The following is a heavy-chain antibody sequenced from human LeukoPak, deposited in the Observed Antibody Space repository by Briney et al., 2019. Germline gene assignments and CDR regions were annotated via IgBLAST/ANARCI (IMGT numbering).Heavy chain of an antibody. J-gene: IGHJ4*02. D-gene: IGHD3-22*01. V-gene: IGHV3-30*18. CDR3: AKDRLGALYYYDSSGYYRFDY. Sequence: GRSLRLSCAASGFTFSSYGMHWVRQAPGKGLEWVAVISYDGNNKYYADSVKGRFTVSRDNSKNTLYLQMNSLRAEDTAVYYCAKDRLGALYYYDSSGYYRFDYWGQGTLVTVSS. CDR1: GFTFSSYG. CDR2: ISYDGNNK.